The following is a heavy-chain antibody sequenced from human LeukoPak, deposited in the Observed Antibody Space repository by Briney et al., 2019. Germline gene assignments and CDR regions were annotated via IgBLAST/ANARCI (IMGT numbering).Heavy chain of an antibody. CDR2: ISYDGSNK. CDR1: GFTFSSYA. J-gene: IGHJ3*02. CDR3: ALIFGVGSDAFDI. Sequence: SGGSPRLSCAASGFTFSSYAMHWVRQAPGKGLEWVAVISYDGSNKYYADSVKGRFTISRDNSKNTLYLQMNSLRAEDTAVYYCALIFGVGSDAFDIWGQGTMVTVSS. V-gene: IGHV3-30*01. D-gene: IGHD3-3*01.